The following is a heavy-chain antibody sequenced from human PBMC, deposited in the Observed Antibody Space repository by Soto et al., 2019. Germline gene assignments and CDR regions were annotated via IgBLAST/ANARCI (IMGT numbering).Heavy chain of an antibody. D-gene: IGHD2-21*02. J-gene: IGHJ6*02. V-gene: IGHV1-3*04. Sequence: ASVKVSCKASGYDFSSYAMHWVRQAPGQRLEWMGWINIGSGRTEYSQNLQDRITITRDTSASTVYMDLSSLKSEDTSVYYCARDLWGYCGTDCYPLDVWGQGTTVTVSS. CDR1: GYDFSSYA. CDR2: INIGSGRT. CDR3: ARDLWGYCGTDCYPLDV.